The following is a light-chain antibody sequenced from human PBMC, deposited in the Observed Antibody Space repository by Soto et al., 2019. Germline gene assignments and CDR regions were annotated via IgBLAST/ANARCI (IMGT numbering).Light chain of an antibody. CDR2: DVS. CDR1: SSDVGGYNY. J-gene: IGLJ1*01. V-gene: IGLV2-14*03. Sequence: QSVLTQPASVSGSPGQSITISCTGTSSDVGGYNYVSWYQQHPGKAPKLMIYDVSDWPSGVSNRFSASKSGNTASLTISGLQAEDEADYYCCSYTSSSTPWVFGTGTKVTDL. CDR3: CSYTSSSTPWV.